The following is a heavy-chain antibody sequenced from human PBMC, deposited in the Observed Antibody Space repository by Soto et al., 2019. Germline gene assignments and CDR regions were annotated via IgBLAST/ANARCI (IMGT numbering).Heavy chain of an antibody. Sequence: GASVKVSCKTSGYTFTTYGVSWVRQAPGQGLEWMGWISAYNGNTNYAQKLQGRVTMTTDTSTSTAYMELRGLGSDDTAVYYCARDRYYYGSGSYYISWFDPWGKGTLVTVSS. D-gene: IGHD3-10*01. V-gene: IGHV1-18*04. CDR1: GYTFTTYG. J-gene: IGHJ5*02. CDR2: ISAYNGNT. CDR3: ARDRYYYGSGSYYISWFDP.